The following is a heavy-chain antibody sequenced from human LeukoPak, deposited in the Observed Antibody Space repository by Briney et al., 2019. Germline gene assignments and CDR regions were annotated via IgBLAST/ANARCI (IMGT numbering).Heavy chain of an antibody. J-gene: IGHJ4*02. CDR1: GFTFSSYA. CDR3: AREGVDYYDSSGYLASFDY. V-gene: IGHV3-30-3*01. Sequence: SGGSLRLSCAASGFTFSSYAMHWVRQAPGKGLEWVAVISYDGSNKYYADSVKGRFTISRDNSKNTLYLQMNSLRAEDTAVYYCAREGVDYYDSSGYLASFDYWGQGTLVTVSS. CDR2: ISYDGSNK. D-gene: IGHD3-22*01.